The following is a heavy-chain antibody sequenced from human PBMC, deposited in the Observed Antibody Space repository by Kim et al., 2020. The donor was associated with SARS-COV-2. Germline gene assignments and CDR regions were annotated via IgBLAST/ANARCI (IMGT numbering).Heavy chain of an antibody. V-gene: IGHV3-21*01. D-gene: IGHD3-10*01. Sequence: GGSLRLSCAASGFTFSSYSMNWVRQAPGKGLEWVSSISSSSSYIYYADSVKGRFTISRDNAKNSLYLQMNSLRAEDTAVYYCARDQGEGYYYGSGSYYPFDYWGQGTLVTVSS. CDR1: GFTFSSYS. CDR3: ARDQGEGYYYGSGSYYPFDY. CDR2: ISSSSSYI. J-gene: IGHJ4*02.